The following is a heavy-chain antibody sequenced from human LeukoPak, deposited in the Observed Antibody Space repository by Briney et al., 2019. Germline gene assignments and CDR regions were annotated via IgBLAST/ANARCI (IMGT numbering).Heavy chain of an antibody. Sequence: PSETLSLTCTVSGGSIKSFYWGWIRQPAGKGLEWIGHIYTGGTTNYNPSLKSRVTMSVDTSKNQFSLKLRSLTAADTAVYYCARDPGNYYYGMDVWGQGATVIVSS. CDR2: IYTGGTT. V-gene: IGHV4-4*07. CDR1: GGSIKSFY. J-gene: IGHJ6*02. D-gene: IGHD3-10*01. CDR3: ARDPGNYYYGMDV.